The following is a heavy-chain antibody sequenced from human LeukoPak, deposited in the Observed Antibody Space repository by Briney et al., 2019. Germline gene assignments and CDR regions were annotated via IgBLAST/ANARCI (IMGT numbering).Heavy chain of an antibody. CDR1: GFTFRLYA. J-gene: IGHJ4*02. V-gene: IGHV3-48*04. CDR2: INDDSSDI. D-gene: IGHD2-2*01. Sequence: QPGGPLRLSCAASGFTFRLYAMTWVGQAPGKGLDGISYINDDSSDIHYAGSVRGLFTISRDDARNTLYLPLSSLRVEDTAVYYCARDTFQPGLIDSWGQGTLVTVSS. CDR3: ARDTFQPGLIDS.